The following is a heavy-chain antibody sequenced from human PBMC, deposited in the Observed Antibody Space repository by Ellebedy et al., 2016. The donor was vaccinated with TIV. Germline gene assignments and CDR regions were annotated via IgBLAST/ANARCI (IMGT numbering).Heavy chain of an antibody. J-gene: IGHJ5*02. D-gene: IGHD6-13*01. CDR3: ARDARFIDQQHNWFDP. Sequence: GESLKISCAASGFIFSDYYMSWIRQAPGKGLEWVSYISNSGHTIYYADSVKGRFTISRYNAENSLYLQMNSLRPEDTAVYYCARDARFIDQQHNWFDPWGQGTLVTVSS. CDR2: ISNSGHTI. CDR1: GFIFSDYY. V-gene: IGHV3-11*01.